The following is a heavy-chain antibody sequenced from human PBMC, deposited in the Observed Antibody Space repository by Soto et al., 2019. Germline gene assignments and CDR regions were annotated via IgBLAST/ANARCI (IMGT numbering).Heavy chain of an antibody. Sequence: NPSETLSLTCSVSGDSISNLDYFWAWIRQPPGQALEYIGYIYKSATTHYNPSFESRVAISVDTSKSQFSLNVTSVTAADTAVYFCARGRYCLTGRCFPNWFDSWGQGALVTVS. CDR3: ARGRYCLTGRCFPNWFDS. CDR1: GDSISNLDYF. D-gene: IGHD7-27*01. J-gene: IGHJ5*01. V-gene: IGHV4-30-4*01. CDR2: IYKSATT.